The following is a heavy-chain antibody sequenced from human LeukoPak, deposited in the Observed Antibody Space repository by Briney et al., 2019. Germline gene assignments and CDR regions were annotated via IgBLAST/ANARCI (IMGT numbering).Heavy chain of an antibody. V-gene: IGHV3-7*01. CDR1: GFTFSSYA. D-gene: IGHD6-19*01. CDR3: ASWYSSGWQN. J-gene: IGHJ4*02. CDR2: IKQDGSEK. Sequence: GGSLRLSCAASGFTFSSYAMSWVRQAPGKGLEWVANIKQDGSEKYYVDSVKGRFTISRDNAKNSLYLQMNSLRAEDTAVYYCASWYSSGWQNWGQGTLVTVSS.